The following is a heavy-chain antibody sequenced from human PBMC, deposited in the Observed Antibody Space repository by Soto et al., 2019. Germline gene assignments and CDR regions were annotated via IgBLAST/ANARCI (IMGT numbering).Heavy chain of an antibody. J-gene: IGHJ3*02. CDR2: INPNSGGT. CDR3: ASFCFLSGDGLDAFSI. D-gene: IGHD3-16*01. V-gene: IGHV1-2*04. Sequence: ASVKVSCKASGYTFTGYYMHWVRQAPGQGLEWMGWINPNSGGTNYAQKFQGWVTMTRDTSISTAYMELSRLRSDDTAVYYCASFCFLSGDGLDAFSICGQGSMVPVS. CDR1: GYTFTGYY.